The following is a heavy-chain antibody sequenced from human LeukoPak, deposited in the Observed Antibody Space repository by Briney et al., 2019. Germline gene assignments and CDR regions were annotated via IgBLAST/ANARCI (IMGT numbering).Heavy chain of an antibody. Sequence: SGTLSLTCAVYGGSFSGYYWSWIRQPPGKGLEWIGEINHSGSTNYNPSLKSRVTISVDTSKNQFSLKLSSVTAADTAVYYCAREHIVVVPAAISIWFDPWGQGTLVTVSS. CDR2: INHSGST. J-gene: IGHJ5*02. CDR3: AREHIVVVPAAISIWFDP. CDR1: GGSFSGYY. V-gene: IGHV4-34*01. D-gene: IGHD2-2*01.